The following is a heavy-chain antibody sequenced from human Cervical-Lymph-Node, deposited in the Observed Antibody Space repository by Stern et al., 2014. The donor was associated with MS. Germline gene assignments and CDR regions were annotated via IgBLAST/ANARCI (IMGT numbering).Heavy chain of an antibody. J-gene: IGHJ3*02. D-gene: IGHD6-19*01. CDR1: GFTFSDYY. CDR2: ISSSCSTI. V-gene: IGHV3-11*01. CDR3: ARAPGWDDAFDI. Sequence: VQLEESGGGLVKPGGSLRLSCAASGFTFSDYYMSWIRQAPGTGLGRVSYISSSCSTIYYADPVQDRFTISRDNAKNSLYLQMNSLRAEDTAVYYCARAPGWDDAFDIWGQGTMVTVSS.